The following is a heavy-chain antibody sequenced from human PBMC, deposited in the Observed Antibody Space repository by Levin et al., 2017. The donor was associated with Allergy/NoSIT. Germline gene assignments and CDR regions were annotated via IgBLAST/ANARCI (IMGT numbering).Heavy chain of an antibody. J-gene: IGHJ4*02. Sequence: GVSLRLSCAASGFTFSNYAMHWVRQAPGKGLEWVGVISDDGSSEFYIDSVKGRFTISRDNSKNRLYLQMDSLRAEDTALYYCVREIAEEGTWGQGTLVIVSS. CDR1: GFTFSNYA. D-gene: IGHD1-1*01. CDR3: VREIAEEGT. CDR2: ISDDGSSE. V-gene: IGHV3-30-3*01.